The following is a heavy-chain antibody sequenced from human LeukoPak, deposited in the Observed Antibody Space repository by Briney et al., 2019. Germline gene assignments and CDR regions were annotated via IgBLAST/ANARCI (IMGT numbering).Heavy chain of an antibody. Sequence: PGGSLRLSCAASGFTFSSYGMHWVRQAPGKGLEWVAVIWYDGSNKYYADSVKGRFTISRDNSKNTLYLQMNSLRAEDTAVYYCAKDLGTYYDSNGIAFDLWGRGTLVTVSS. CDR1: GFTFSSYG. J-gene: IGHJ2*01. CDR2: IWYDGSNK. CDR3: AKDLGTYYDSNGIAFDL. D-gene: IGHD3-22*01. V-gene: IGHV3-33*06.